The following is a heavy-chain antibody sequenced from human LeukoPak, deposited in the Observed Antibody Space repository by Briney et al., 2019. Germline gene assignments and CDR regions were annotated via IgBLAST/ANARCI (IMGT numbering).Heavy chain of an antibody. Sequence: GGSLRLSCAASGFSLSTYWMSWVRQATGKGLEWVANIKQDESEKDYVDSVKGRFTISRDNAKNSLYLQMSSLRAEDTAVYYCARENYDFWSGYDDWGQGTLVTVSS. D-gene: IGHD3-3*01. CDR3: ARENYDFWSGYDD. CDR1: GFSLSTYW. V-gene: IGHV3-7*01. CDR2: IKQDESEK. J-gene: IGHJ4*02.